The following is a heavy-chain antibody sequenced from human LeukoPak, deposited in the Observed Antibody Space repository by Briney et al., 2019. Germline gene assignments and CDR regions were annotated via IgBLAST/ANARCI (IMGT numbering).Heavy chain of an antibody. J-gene: IGHJ4*02. CDR2: INPNSGGT. CDR1: GYTSTGYY. CDR3: ARAGWYGGNSFDY. V-gene: IGHV1-2*06. Sequence: ASVKVSCKASGYTSTGYYMHWVRQAPGQGLEWMGRINPNSGGTNYAQKFQGRVTMTRDTSISTAYMELSRLRSDDTAVYYCARAGWYGGNSFDYWGQGTLVTVSS. D-gene: IGHD2-15*01.